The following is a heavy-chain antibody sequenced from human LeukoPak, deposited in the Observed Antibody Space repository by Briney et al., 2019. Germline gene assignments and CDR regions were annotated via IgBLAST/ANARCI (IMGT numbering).Heavy chain of an antibody. V-gene: IGHV1-2*02. J-gene: IGHJ4*02. D-gene: IGHD6-19*01. Sequence: GASVKVSCKASGYTFTGYYMHWVRQAPGQGLEWMGWINPNSGGTSYAQKFQGRVTMTRDTSISTAYMELSRLRSDDTAVYYCARVGYSSGWYDFDYWGQGTLVTVSS. CDR1: GYTFTGYY. CDR2: INPNSGGT. CDR3: ARVGYSSGWYDFDY.